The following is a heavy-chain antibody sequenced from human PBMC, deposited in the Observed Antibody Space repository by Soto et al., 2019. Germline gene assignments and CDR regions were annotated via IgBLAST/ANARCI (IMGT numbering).Heavy chain of an antibody. CDR1: GYTFTRLA. V-gene: IGHV1-3*01. CDR3: AREGDHIGYDYGLDY. D-gene: IGHD5-12*01. CDR2: INGGSGNT. J-gene: IGHJ4*02. Sequence: QVQLVQSGAEVRKAGASVKVSCKASGYTFTRLAIHWVRQAPGQRLEWMGWINGGSGNTKYSQRFQGRVTITRDTSASTVYIEVSSLRSEDTALYYCAREGDHIGYDYGLDYWGQGTLVTVSS.